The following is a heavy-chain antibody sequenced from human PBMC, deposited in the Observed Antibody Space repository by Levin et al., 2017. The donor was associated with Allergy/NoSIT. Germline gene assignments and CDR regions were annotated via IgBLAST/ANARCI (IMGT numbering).Heavy chain of an antibody. J-gene: IGHJ4*02. V-gene: IGHV6-1*01. CDR2: TYYRSKWYN. D-gene: IGHD6-13*01. Sequence: SQTLSLTCAISGDSVSSNSAAWNWIRQSPSRGLEWLGRTYYRSKWYNDYAVSVKSRITINPDTSKNQFSLQLNSVTPEDTAVYYCARAAAAAGRLGIDHAFDYWGQGTLVTVSS. CDR1: GDSVSSNSAA. CDR3: ARAAAAAGRLGIDHAFDY.